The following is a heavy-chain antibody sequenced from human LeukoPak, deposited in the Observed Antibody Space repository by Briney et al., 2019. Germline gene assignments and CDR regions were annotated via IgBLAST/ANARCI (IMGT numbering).Heavy chain of an antibody. D-gene: IGHD2-2*01. V-gene: IGHV3-23*01. CDR2: ISSSGGST. J-gene: IGHJ4*02. CDR1: GFTVSSNY. Sequence: GGSLRLSCAASGFTVSSNYMSWVRQAPGKGLEWVSTISSSGGSTFYADSVQGRFTISRDNSKKTQYLQINSLRAEDTAVYYCATDHPVIVVVESFMTDWGQGTLVTVSS. CDR3: ATDHPVIVVVESFMTD.